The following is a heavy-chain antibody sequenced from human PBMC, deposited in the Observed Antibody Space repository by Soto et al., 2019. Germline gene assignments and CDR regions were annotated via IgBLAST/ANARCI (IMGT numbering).Heavy chain of an antibody. J-gene: IGHJ4*02. D-gene: IGHD3-3*01. Sequence: GGSLRLSCAASAFSFSNHWMAWVRQAPGKGLEWVAKLNEDGSQKSYVGSVKGRFTISRDNARNSLYLQMDGLRAEDTAVYHCVRDVAWSFDFWGPGTLVTVSS. CDR1: AFSFSNHW. CDR3: VRDVAWSFDF. CDR2: LNEDGSQK. V-gene: IGHV3-7*01.